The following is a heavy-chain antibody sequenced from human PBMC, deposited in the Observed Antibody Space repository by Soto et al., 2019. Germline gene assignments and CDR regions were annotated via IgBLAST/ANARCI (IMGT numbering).Heavy chain of an antibody. CDR1: GGSFSGYY. J-gene: IGHJ4*02. Sequence: SETLSLTCAVYGGSFSGYYWSWIRQPPGKGLEWIGEINHSGSTNYNPSLKSRVTISVDTSKNQFSLKLSSVTAADTAVYYCARRPDGSTIFGVVITSFDYWGQGTLVTVSS. CDR3: ARRPDGSTIFGVVITSFDY. CDR2: INHSGST. V-gene: IGHV4-34*01. D-gene: IGHD3-3*01.